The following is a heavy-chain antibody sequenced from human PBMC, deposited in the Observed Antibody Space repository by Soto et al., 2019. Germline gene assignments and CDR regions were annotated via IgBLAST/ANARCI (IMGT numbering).Heavy chain of an antibody. CDR2: ISAYNGNT. CDR1: GYTFTSYG. D-gene: IGHD3-22*01. Sequence: GASVKVSYKASGYTFTSYGISWVRQAPGQGLEWMGWISAYNGNTNYAQKLQGRVTMTTDTSTSTAYMELRSLGSDDTAVYYCARAKSSGGSGYYGYWSQGTLVTVSS. V-gene: IGHV1-18*04. CDR3: ARAKSSGGSGYYGY. J-gene: IGHJ4*02.